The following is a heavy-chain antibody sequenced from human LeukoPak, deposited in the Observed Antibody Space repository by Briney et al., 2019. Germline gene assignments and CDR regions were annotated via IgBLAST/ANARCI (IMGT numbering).Heavy chain of an antibody. D-gene: IGHD4/OR15-4a*01. Sequence: ASVKVSCTASVYSFTEYYIHWVRQAPGQGLECMGWINPNSGVTNYAQKFQGRVSMTRDTSITTAYMELSRLTSDDTAVYYCASLTNYQRTDFDYWGQGTLVTVSS. V-gene: IGHV1-2*02. J-gene: IGHJ4*02. CDR1: VYSFTEYY. CDR3: ASLTNYQRTDFDY. CDR2: INPNSGVT.